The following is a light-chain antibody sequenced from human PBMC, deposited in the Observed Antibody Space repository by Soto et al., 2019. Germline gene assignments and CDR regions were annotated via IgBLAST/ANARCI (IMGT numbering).Light chain of an antibody. CDR2: DDS. J-gene: IGLJ1*01. Sequence: SYELTQPPSVSVAPGQTARISCGGNNIGRKSVHWYQQKPGRAPVVGVYDDSDRPSGIPERFAGANSGDTATLTISRVEAGDEADYYCHVWDSSSGHDIFGTGTKVTVL. CDR1: NIGRKS. V-gene: IGLV3-21*02. CDR3: HVWDSSSGHDI.